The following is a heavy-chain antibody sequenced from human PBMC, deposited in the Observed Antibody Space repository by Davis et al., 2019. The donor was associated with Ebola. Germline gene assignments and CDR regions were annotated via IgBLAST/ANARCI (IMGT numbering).Heavy chain of an antibody. CDR3: ARAQFPTTSDH. V-gene: IGHV1-18*04. CDR1: GYTFTSYG. Sequence: ASVKASCKASGYTFTSYGISWVRQAPGQGLEWMGWINPHNGNTNYAQNVQGRVTMTTDTSTSTAYMEVGSLRSDDTAVYYCARAQFPTTSDHWGQGTLVTVSS. CDR2: INPHNGNT. J-gene: IGHJ4*02. D-gene: IGHD1-1*01.